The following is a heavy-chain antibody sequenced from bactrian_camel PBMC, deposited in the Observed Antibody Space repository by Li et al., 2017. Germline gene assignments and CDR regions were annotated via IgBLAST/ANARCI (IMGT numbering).Heavy chain of an antibody. CDR2: IGQDGRT. V-gene: IGHV3S53*01. D-gene: IGHD2*01. J-gene: IGHJ4*01. CDR1: GATRMSSF. Sequence: HVQLVESGGGSVQTGGALRVSCLASGATRMSSFCMGWFRQALGKEREAVASIGQDGRTTYADSVKGRFITSRDNAKNSVYLQMNILKLEDTAMYYCAADFGPYCSGSYLARRANFEGQGTQVTVS.